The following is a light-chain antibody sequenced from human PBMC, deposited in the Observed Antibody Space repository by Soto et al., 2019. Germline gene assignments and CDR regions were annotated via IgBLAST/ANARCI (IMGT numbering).Light chain of an antibody. Sequence: QSALTQPPSASGSPGQSVTISCTGTSSGVGGYNYVSWYQQHPGKAPKLMIYEVSKRPSGVPDRFSGSKSGNTASLTITGLQIDDEGDYYCQSYDSSLKNSGVFGGGTKLTVL. V-gene: IGLV2-8*01. J-gene: IGLJ2*01. CDR2: EVS. CDR1: SSGVGGYNY. CDR3: QSYDSSLKNSGV.